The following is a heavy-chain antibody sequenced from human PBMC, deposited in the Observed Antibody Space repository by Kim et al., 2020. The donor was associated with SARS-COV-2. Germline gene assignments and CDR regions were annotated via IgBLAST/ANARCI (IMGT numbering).Heavy chain of an antibody. V-gene: IGHV3-30*02. J-gene: IGHJ4*02. CDR3: AKEHLSSSWYSSLSGDY. Sequence: KGRFTISRNNSKNTLYLQMNSLRAEDTAVYYCAKEHLSSSWYSSLSGDYWGQGTLVTVSS. D-gene: IGHD6-13*01.